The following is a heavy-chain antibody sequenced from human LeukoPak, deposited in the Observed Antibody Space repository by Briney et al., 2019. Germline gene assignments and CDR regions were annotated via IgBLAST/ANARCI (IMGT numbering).Heavy chain of an antibody. CDR1: GYTFTNYA. Sequence: ASVKVSCKASGYTFTNYAIHWVRQAPGQRLEWMGWINTGNGDTKYSQKFLGRVTLSRDTSASTAYMELSSLRSEDTAVYYCARQNLYYYYYGMDVWGQGTTVTVSS. CDR2: INTGNGDT. CDR3: ARQNLYYYYYGMDV. J-gene: IGHJ6*02. V-gene: IGHV1-3*04.